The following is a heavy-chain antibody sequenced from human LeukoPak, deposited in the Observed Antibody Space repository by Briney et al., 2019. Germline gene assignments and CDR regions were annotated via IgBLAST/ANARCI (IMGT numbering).Heavy chain of an antibody. Sequence: GGSLRLSCAASGFTFSDYYMSWIRQAPGKGLEWVSAISGSGGSTYYADSVKGRFTISRDNSKNTLYLQMNSLRAEDTAVYYCAKGSHIAAAGYYFDYWGQGTLVTVSS. CDR3: AKGSHIAAAGYYFDY. CDR1: GFTFSDYY. V-gene: IGHV3-23*01. J-gene: IGHJ4*02. CDR2: ISGSGGST. D-gene: IGHD6-13*01.